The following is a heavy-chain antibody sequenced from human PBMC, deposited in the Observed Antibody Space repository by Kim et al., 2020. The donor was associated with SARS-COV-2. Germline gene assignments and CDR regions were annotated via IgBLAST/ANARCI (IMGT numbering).Heavy chain of an antibody. Sequence: GGSLRLSCAASGFTFSSYAMSWVRQAPGKGLECVSGISGSGGSKYYADSVKGRFTISRDNAQNTLHLQMNSLRAGDTAVYYCANTYYYDSSGSYYFDYWGQGTLVTLSS. D-gene: IGHD3-22*01. CDR2: ISGSGGSK. CDR1: GFTFSSYA. V-gene: IGHV3-23*01. J-gene: IGHJ4*02. CDR3: ANTYYYDSSGSYYFDY.